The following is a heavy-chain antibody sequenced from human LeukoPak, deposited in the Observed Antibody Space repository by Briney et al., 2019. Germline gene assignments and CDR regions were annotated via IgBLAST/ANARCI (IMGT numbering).Heavy chain of an antibody. CDR3: AELGITMIGGV. D-gene: IGHD3-10*02. J-gene: IGHJ6*04. CDR1: GFTFSDNY. CDR2: ISSSGSI. Sequence: GGSLRLSCTASGFTFSDNYMSWIRQAPGKGLEWVSYISSSGSIYYADSVKGRFTISRDNAKNSLYLQMNSLRAEDTAVYYCAELGITMIGGVWGKGTTVTISS. V-gene: IGHV3-11*04.